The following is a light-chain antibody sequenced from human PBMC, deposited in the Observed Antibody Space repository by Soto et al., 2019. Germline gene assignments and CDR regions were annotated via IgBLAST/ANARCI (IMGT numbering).Light chain of an antibody. CDR2: DVS. Sequence: QSALTQPASVSGSPGQSITISCTGTSSDVGGYNYVSWYQQHPGKAPKLMIYDVSNRPSGVSNHFSGSKSGNTASLTISGLQAEDEADYYCSSYTGSSTYVVFGGGTKLTVL. J-gene: IGLJ2*01. CDR1: SSDVGGYNY. V-gene: IGLV2-14*01. CDR3: SSYTGSSTYVV.